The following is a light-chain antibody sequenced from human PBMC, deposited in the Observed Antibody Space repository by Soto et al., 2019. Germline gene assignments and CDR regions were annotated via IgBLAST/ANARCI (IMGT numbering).Light chain of an antibody. Sequence: QSVLTQSPSASGTPGQTVTISCSGSSSNIGTNYVFWYQHVPGTAPKLLLYKNNQRPSGVPDRFSGSKSGTSASLAISGLRSEDEAHYSCASWDESLSGVVVGGGTKLTVL. V-gene: IGLV1-47*01. J-gene: IGLJ3*02. CDR2: KNN. CDR1: SSNIGTNY. CDR3: ASWDESLSGVV.